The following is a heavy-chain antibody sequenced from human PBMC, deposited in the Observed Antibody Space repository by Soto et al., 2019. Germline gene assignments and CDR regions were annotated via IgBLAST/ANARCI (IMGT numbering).Heavy chain of an antibody. CDR3: ANLDMITFGGVIGPNDEFDI. D-gene: IGHD3-16*02. J-gene: IGHJ3*02. CDR1: GESFSAYY. V-gene: IGHV4-34*01. CDR2: ISHSGSA. Sequence: SETLSLTCAVYGESFSAYYWNWIRQPPGKGLEWIGEISHSGSANYNPSLKSRVTISINTSRNQFSLKLSSVTAADTAVYYCANLDMITFGGVIGPNDEFDIWGQGTMVTVSS.